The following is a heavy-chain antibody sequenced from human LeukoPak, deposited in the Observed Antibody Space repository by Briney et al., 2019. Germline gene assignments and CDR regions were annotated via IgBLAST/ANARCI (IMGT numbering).Heavy chain of an antibody. CDR1: GGSISSYY. Sequence: PSETPSLTCTVSGGSISSYYWSWIRQPPGKGLEWIGYIYYSGSTNYNPSLKSRVTISVDTSKNQFSLKLSSVTAADTAVYYCARASPGSGSKLTGYYYYYMDVWGKGTTVTISS. D-gene: IGHD3-10*01. CDR3: ARASPGSGSKLTGYYYYYMDV. CDR2: IYYSGST. J-gene: IGHJ6*03. V-gene: IGHV4-59*01.